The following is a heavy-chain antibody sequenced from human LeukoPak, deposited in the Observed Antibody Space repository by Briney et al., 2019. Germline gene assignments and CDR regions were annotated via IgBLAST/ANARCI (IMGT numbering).Heavy chain of an antibody. CDR1: GFTFSNYN. D-gene: IGHD4-17*01. V-gene: IGHV3-48*02. CDR3: AREFYGDYDLDY. J-gene: IGHJ4*02. CDR2: ISSRSSAI. Sequence: GGSLRLSCAASGFTFSNYNMNWVRQAPGKGLEWVSYISSRSSAIYYADSVKGRFTISRDNAKNSLSLQMNSLRDEDTAVYFCAREFYGDYDLDYWGQGTLVTVSS.